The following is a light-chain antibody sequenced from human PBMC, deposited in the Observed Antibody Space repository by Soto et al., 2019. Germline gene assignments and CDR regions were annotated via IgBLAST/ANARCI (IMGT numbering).Light chain of an antibody. CDR3: SSFTSRFTFV. V-gene: IGLV2-14*02. CDR1: SSDVGSYNL. CDR2: EVT. Sequence: QSVLTQPASVSGSPGQSITISGTGTSSDVGSYNLVSWYQQHPGKAPKLMISEVTNRPSGVSDRFSGSKSGNTASLTISGLQAEDEADYYCSSFTSRFTFVFGTGTKVTVL. J-gene: IGLJ1*01.